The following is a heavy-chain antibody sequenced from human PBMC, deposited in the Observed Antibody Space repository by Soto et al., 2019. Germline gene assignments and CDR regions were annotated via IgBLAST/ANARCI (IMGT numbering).Heavy chain of an antibody. D-gene: IGHD3-16*01. CDR2: INAGNGNT. CDR1: GYTFTSYA. Sequence: ASVKVSCKASGYTFTSYAMHWVRQAPGQRLEWMGWINAGNGNTKYSQKFQGRVTITRDTSASTAYMELSSLRSEDTAVYYCARDREGRGDYPAYWGQGTLVTGSS. V-gene: IGHV1-3*01. J-gene: IGHJ4*02. CDR3: ARDREGRGDYPAY.